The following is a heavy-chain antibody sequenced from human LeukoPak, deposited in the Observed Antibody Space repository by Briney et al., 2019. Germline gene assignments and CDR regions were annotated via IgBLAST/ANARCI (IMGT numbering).Heavy chain of an antibody. CDR1: GFTFSDFG. CDR2: ISGSTKSV. D-gene: IGHD1-26*01. Sequence: AGSLTLSCAGSGFTFSDFGMSWVRQAPGKGLEWVSSISGSTKSVYYADSVRGRFTISRDNAQNSLSLQLNSLRVEDTAVYYCARDTYSSGSYNAWGQGTLV. CDR3: ARDTYSSGSYNA. J-gene: IGHJ4*02. V-gene: IGHV3-21*01.